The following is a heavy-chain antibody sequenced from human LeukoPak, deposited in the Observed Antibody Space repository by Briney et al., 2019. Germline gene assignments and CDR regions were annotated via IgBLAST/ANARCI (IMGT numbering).Heavy chain of an antibody. D-gene: IGHD6-13*01. CDR1: GFTFSSHD. V-gene: IGHV3-48*03. J-gene: IGHJ4*02. CDR2: ITTSSDDT. Sequence: GGSLRLSCAASGFTFSSHDMDWVRQAPGKGLEWISHITTSSDDTHYADSAKGRFIISRDNVKDSLYLQMNSLRAEDTAVYYCVRDMTARSWHAFDSWGRGTLVTVSS. CDR3: VRDMTARSWHAFDS.